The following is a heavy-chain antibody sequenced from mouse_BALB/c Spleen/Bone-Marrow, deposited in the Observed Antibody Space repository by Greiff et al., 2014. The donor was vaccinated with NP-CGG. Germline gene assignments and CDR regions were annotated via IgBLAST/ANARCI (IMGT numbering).Heavy chain of an antibody. V-gene: IGHV2-9*02. CDR3: AMITTSAGAKDY. J-gene: IGHJ4*01. CDR2: IWADGST. Sequence: VQLEQSGADLVAPSPSLSITCTVSGFLLNNYGVHWVRQPPGKGLEWLGRIWADGSTNYNSHLMSRLSIKKDNSKNQVFSKMNRQQTKDTAMYYCAMITTSAGAKDYWSQGTTLTVSS. D-gene: IGHD1-1*01. CDR1: GFLLNNYG.